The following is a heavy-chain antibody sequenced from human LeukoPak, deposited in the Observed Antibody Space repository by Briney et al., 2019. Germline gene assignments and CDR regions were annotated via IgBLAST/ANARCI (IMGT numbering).Heavy chain of an antibody. CDR3: ATSARTYIGSSLDY. CDR1: GFTFSTYW. J-gene: IGHJ4*02. CDR2: ISSDACIT. V-gene: IGHV3-74*01. Sequence: GGSLRLSCAASGFTFSTYWMHWVRHDPGKGLVWVSRISSDACITSYANPVKGRFTISRDNAENTLYLQMNSLRAEDTALYYCATSARTYIGSSLDYWGQGTLVTVSS. D-gene: IGHD2-15*01.